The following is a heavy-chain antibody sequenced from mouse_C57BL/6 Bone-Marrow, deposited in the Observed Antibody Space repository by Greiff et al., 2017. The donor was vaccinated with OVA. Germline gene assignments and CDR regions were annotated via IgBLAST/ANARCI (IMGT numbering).Heavy chain of an antibody. J-gene: IGHJ4*01. CDR1: GYTFTSYW. D-gene: IGHD2-5*01. CDR2: IDPSDSYT. V-gene: IGHV1-50*01. CDR3: ARSYSNYDYAMDY. Sequence: VKLQQPGAELVKPGASVKLSCKASGYTFTSYWMQWVKQRPGQGLEWIGKIDPSDSYTNYNQKFKGQATLNVDTSSSTAYLQLSSLTSEDSAVYYCARSYSNYDYAMDYWEQGTAVTVSS.